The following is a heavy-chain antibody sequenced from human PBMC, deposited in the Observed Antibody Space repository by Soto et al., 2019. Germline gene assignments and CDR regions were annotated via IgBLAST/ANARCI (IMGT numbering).Heavy chain of an antibody. CDR3: ARTTAVPNTLRSRYFFDY. V-gene: IGHV4-61*01. CDR1: GGSVSNKTYY. J-gene: IGHJ4*02. D-gene: IGHD4-17*01. CDR2: VYYSGTT. Sequence: SETLSLTCSVSGGSVSNKTYYWSWIRQPPGKRLEWIGYVYYSGTTNYNPSLKSRVTISVDLSKNQFSLILSSVTTADTALYYCARTTAVPNTLRSRYFFDYWGQGTRVTV.